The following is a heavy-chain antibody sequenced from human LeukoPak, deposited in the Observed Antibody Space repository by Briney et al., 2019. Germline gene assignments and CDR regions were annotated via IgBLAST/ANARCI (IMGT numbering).Heavy chain of an antibody. V-gene: IGHV1-18*01. CDR1: GYTFTSYG. CDR3: ARDRGVSVAGTTGSYY. CDR2: ISAYNGNT. J-gene: IGHJ4*02. Sequence: ASVKVSCKASGYTFTSYGISWVRQAPGQGLEWMGWISAYNGNTNYAQKLQGRVTMTTDKSTSTAYMELSSLRSEDTAVYYCARDRGVSVAGTTGSYYWGQGTLVTVSS. D-gene: IGHD6-19*01.